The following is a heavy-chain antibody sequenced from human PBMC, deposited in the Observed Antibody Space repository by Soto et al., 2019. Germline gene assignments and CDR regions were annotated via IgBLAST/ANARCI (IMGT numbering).Heavy chain of an antibody. CDR3: ARDLRPYYYVSSGYASYGMDV. CDR2: IIPIFGTA. D-gene: IGHD3-22*01. V-gene: IGHV1-69*01. CDR1: GGTFSSYA. Sequence: QVPLVQSGAEVKKPGSSVKVSCKASGGTFSSYAISWVRQAPGQGLEWMGGIIPIFGTANYAQKFQGRVTITANESTRTAYMELSSLRSEDTAVYYCARDLRPYYYVSSGYASYGMDVWGQGTTVTVSS. J-gene: IGHJ6*02.